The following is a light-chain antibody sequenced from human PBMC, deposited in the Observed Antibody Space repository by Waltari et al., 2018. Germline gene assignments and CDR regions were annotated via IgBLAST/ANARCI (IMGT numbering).Light chain of an antibody. Sequence: QSELTQPHSVSGAAGRRVTISCTGSMCNIGAGYDVHWYQHLPRKAPSLLIFINNNRPPGLPDRFSASKSGTSASLAITGLQADDEGDYYCTSYDRGLSDLVFGGGTKLTVL. V-gene: IGLV1-40*01. CDR2: INN. CDR3: TSYDRGLSDLV. J-gene: IGLJ2*01. CDR1: MCNIGAGYD.